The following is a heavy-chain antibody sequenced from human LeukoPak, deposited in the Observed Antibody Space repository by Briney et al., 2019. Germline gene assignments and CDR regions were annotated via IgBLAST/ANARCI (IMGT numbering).Heavy chain of an antibody. J-gene: IGHJ3*02. CDR3: ARVRGYDYVWGSSFSEHDALDI. CDR1: GFTFSSYW. Sequence: PGGSLRLSCAASGFTFSSYWMHWVRQAPGKGLVWVSRINSDGSSTSYADSVKGRFTISRDNAKNTLYLQMNSLRAEDTAVYYCARVRGYDYVWGSSFSEHDALDIWGQGTMVTVSS. D-gene: IGHD3-16*01. V-gene: IGHV3-74*01. CDR2: INSDGSST.